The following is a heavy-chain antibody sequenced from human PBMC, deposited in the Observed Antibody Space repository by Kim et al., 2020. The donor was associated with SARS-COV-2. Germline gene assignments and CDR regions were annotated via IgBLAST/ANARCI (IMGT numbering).Heavy chain of an antibody. V-gene: IGHV3-11*03. CDR3: AHLEGSMVRGVQYNWFDP. CDR2: ISSNSSKT. D-gene: IGHD3-10*01. Sequence: GGSLRLSCAASGFNFSDYDMRWIRQAPGKGLEWVSYISSNSSKTNYADSVKGRFTISRDNAKNSLYLQMNSLRAEATAVYYCAHLEGSMVRGVQYNWFDPWGQGTLVTVSS. CDR1: GFNFSDYD. J-gene: IGHJ5*02.